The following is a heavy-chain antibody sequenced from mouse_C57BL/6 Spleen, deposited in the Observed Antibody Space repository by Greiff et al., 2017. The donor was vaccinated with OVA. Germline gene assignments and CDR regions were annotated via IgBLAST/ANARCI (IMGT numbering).Heavy chain of an antibody. D-gene: IGHD2-5*01. J-gene: IGHJ3*01. Sequence: EVKLMESGEGLVKPGGSLKLSCAASGFTFSSYAMSWVRQTPEKRLEWVAYISSGGDYLYSADTVKGRFTISRNNARNTLYLQMSSLKSEDTAMYYCTRGDINYVAYWGQGTLVTVSA. CDR2: ISSGGDYL. CDR3: TRGDINYVAY. V-gene: IGHV5-9-1*02. CDR1: GFTFSSYA.